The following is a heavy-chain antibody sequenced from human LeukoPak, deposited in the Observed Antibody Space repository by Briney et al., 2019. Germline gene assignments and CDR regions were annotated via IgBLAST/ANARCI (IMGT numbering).Heavy chain of an antibody. CDR1: GFTFGSYW. V-gene: IGHV3-7*01. CDR3: ARDAIRRDDY. CDR2: INPDGSEK. Sequence: GGSLRLSCVASGFTFGSYWMTWVRHAPGKGLEWVANINPDGSEKHYLDSVKGRFTVSRDNDKNSLSLQMNILRAEDTALYYCARDAIRRDDYWGQGTLVTVS. J-gene: IGHJ4*02. D-gene: IGHD3-3*01.